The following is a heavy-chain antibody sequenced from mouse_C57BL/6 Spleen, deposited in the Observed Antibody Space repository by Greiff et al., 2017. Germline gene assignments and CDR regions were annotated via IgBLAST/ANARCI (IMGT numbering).Heavy chain of an antibody. D-gene: IGHD2-1*01. J-gene: IGHJ3*01. CDR1: GFTFSSYA. Sequence: EVQRVESGGGLVKPGGSLKLSCAASGFTFSSYAMSWVRQTPEKRLEWVATISDGGSYTYYPDNVKGRFTISRDNAKNNLYLQMSHLKSEDTAMYYCAQSGGYYGNPWFAYWGQGTLVTVSA. V-gene: IGHV5-4*01. CDR2: ISDGGSYT. CDR3: AQSGGYYGNPWFAY.